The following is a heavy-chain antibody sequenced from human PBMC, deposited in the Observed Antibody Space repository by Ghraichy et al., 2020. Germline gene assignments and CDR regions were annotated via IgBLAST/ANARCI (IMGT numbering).Heavy chain of an antibody. CDR3: ATGVPQLKY. V-gene: IGHV3-74*01. J-gene: IGHJ4*02. D-gene: IGHD6-6*01. CDR2: INSDGSTT. Sequence: LSLTCAASGFTFSNYWMHWVRQAPGKGRLWVSRINSDGSTTSYADSVKGRFTLSRDNARNTLYLQVSSLRVEDTAIYYCATGVPQLKYWGQGTLVTVPS. CDR1: GFTFSNYW.